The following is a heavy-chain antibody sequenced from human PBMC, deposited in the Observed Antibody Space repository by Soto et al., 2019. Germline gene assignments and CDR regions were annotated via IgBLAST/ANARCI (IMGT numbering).Heavy chain of an antibody. CDR3: ARDQGSSWYHGPFDY. J-gene: IGHJ4*02. CDR1: GGSVDSGHYY. Sequence: QVKMQESGPGLVKPSETLSLTCTVSGGSVDSGHYYWSWIRQPPGKGLEWIGNMHNSGTTNYNPSLKSRVTISVDTSKNQFSLSLSSLTAADTAVYYCARDQGSSWYHGPFDYWGRGTLVTVSS. V-gene: IGHV4-61*01. D-gene: IGHD6-13*01. CDR2: MHNSGTT.